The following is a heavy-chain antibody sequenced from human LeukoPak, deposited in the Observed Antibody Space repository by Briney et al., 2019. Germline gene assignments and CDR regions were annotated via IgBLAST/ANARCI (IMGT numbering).Heavy chain of an antibody. CDR1: GYTFTSYG. V-gene: IGHV5-51*01. D-gene: IGHD1-26*01. CDR3: ARHGGDATNYWFDP. J-gene: IGHJ5*02. CDR2: IYPGDSDT. Sequence: KVSCKASGYTFTSYGITWVRQMPGKGLEWMGIIYPGDSDTRYSPSFQGQVTISADKSISTAYLQWSSLKASDTAMYYCARHGGDATNYWFDPWGQGTLVTVSS.